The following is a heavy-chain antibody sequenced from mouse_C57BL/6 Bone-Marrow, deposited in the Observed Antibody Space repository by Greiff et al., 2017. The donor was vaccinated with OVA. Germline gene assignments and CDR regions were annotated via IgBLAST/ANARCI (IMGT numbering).Heavy chain of an antibody. J-gene: IGHJ1*03. CDR1: GYTFTSYW. CDR3: ARWVLLPYWYFDV. V-gene: IGHV1-59*01. CDR2: IDPSDSYT. Sequence: QVQLQQPGAELVRPGTSVKLSCKASGYTFTSYWMHWVKQRPGQGLEWIGVIDPSDSYTNYNQKFKGKATLTVDTSSSTAYMQLSSLTSEDSAVYDCARWVLLPYWYFDVWGTGTTVTVSS. D-gene: IGHD2-3*01.